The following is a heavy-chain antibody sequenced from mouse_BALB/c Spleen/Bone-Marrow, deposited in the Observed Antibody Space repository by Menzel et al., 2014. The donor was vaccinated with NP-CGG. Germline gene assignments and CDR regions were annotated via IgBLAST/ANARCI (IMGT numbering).Heavy chain of an antibody. D-gene: IGHD2-1*01. J-gene: IGHJ2*01. CDR2: INSDGGST. CDR1: GFTFSNYG. V-gene: IGHV5-6-3*01. CDR3: VRGNYGNYVDYFDF. Sequence: EVKVVESGGGLVQPGGSLKLSCAASGFTFSNYGMSWVRQTPDKRLELVATINSDGGSTYYPDSVKGRFAIYRDTAKNTLYLQKSSLKSEETAMYYCVRGNYGNYVDYFDFWGQGTTLTVSS.